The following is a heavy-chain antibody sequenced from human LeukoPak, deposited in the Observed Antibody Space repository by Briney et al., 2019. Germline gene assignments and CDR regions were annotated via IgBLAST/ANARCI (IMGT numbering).Heavy chain of an antibody. CDR3: ARGRIAAAGHDAFDI. V-gene: IGHV1-2*02. CDR2: INPNSGGT. Sequence: ASVKVSCKASGYTFTGYYMHWVRQAPGQGLGWMGWINPNSGGTNYAQKFQGRVTMTRNTSISTAYMELSRLRSDDTAVYYCARGRIAAAGHDAFDIWGQGTMVTVSS. J-gene: IGHJ3*02. CDR1: GYTFTGYY. D-gene: IGHD6-13*01.